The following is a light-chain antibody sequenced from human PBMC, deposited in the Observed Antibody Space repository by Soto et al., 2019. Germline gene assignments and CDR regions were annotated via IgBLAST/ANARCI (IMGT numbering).Light chain of an antibody. CDR3: QSYDSSLSVV. J-gene: IGLJ2*01. Sequence: QSVLTQPPSVSGAPGQTVTISCTGSSSNIGPGHDVHWYQQLPGTAPKLLIYGNSNRPSWVPDRFSGSKSGTSASLAITGLQAEDEADYYCQSYDSSLSVVFGGGTQLTVL. V-gene: IGLV1-40*01. CDR1: SSNIGPGHD. CDR2: GNS.